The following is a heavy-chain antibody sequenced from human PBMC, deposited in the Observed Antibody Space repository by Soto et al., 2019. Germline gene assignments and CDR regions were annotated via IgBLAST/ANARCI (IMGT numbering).Heavy chain of an antibody. D-gene: IGHD4-17*01. CDR2: IYYSGSS. J-gene: IGHJ2*01. V-gene: IGHV4-31*03. CDR3: ARDQYGDNWYFDL. Sequence: QVQLQESGPGLVKPSQTLSLTCTVSGGSISSGGYYWSWIRQHPGKGLEWIGYIYYSGSSYYNPSLKSRVTMSLDTSKHQFSLKLRSVTAADTAVYYCARDQYGDNWYFDLWGRGTLVTVSS. CDR1: GGSISSGGYY.